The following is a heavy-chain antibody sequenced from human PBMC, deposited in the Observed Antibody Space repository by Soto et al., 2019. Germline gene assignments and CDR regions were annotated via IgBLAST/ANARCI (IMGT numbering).Heavy chain of an antibody. D-gene: IGHD2-15*01. J-gene: IGHJ3*02. CDR3: ARLSNPAVLGVAATGDDAFDI. CDR2: INHSGST. Sequence: VQLQQWGAGLLKPSETLSLTCAVYGGSFSGYYWSWIRQPPGKGLEWIGVINHSGSTNYNPALKGRVTISVDTSKNLSSLKLSSVTAADPAVYYCARLSNPAVLGVAATGDDAFDIWGQGTMVTVSS. CDR1: GGSFSGYY. V-gene: IGHV4-34*01.